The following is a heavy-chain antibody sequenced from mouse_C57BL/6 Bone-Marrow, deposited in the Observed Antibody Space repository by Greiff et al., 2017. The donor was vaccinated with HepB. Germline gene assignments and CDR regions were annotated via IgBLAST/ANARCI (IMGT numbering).Heavy chain of an antibody. J-gene: IGHJ2*01. CDR2: IDPENGDT. Sequence: VQLQQSGAELVRPGASVKLSCTASGFNIKDDYMHWVKQWPEQGLEWIGWIDPENGDTEYASKFQGKATITADTSSNTAYLQLSSLTSEDTAVYYCTTEGGYFYDYWGQGTTLTVSS. D-gene: IGHD2-3*01. CDR3: TTEGGYFYDY. CDR1: GFNIKDDY. V-gene: IGHV14-4*01.